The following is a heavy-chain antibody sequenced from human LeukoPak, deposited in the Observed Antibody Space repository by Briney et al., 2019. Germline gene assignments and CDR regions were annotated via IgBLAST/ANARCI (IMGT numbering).Heavy chain of an antibody. CDR3: ARARGSDSSSNYYMDV. Sequence: ASVKVSCKASGYTFTSYYTHWVRRAPGQGLEWMGIINPSGGSTSYAQKFQGRVTMTRDTSTSTVYMELSSLRSEDTAVYYCARARGSDSSSNYYMDVWGKGTTVTVSS. D-gene: IGHD6-13*01. CDR2: INPSGGST. CDR1: GYTFTSYY. J-gene: IGHJ6*03. V-gene: IGHV1-46*01.